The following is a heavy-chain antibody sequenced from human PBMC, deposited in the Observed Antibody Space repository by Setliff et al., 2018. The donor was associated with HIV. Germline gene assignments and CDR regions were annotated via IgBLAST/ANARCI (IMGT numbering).Heavy chain of an antibody. CDR2: ISGSGGST. V-gene: IGHV3-23*01. CDR1: GFTFSSYA. Sequence: PGGSLRLSCAASGFTFSSYAMSWVRQAPGKGLEWVSAISGSGGSTYYADSVKGRLTISRDNSKNTLYLQMNNLRAEETAVYYCGKDTRGAVVTICDYWGQGT. CDR3: GKDTRGAVVTICDY. J-gene: IGHJ4*02. D-gene: IGHD5-12*01.